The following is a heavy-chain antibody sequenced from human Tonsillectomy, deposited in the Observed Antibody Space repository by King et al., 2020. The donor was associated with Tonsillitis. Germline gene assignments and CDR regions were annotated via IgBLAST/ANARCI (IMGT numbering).Heavy chain of an antibody. CDR3: AKDVRTEPAAGDS. CDR1: GFTFSRHG. Sequence: QVQLVESGGGVVQPGRSLRLSCAASGFTFSRHGMHWVRQAPGRGLDWVAVISNDGRNKYYVDSVKGRFTISRDNSKNILYLQMDSLRTEDTAVYYCAKDVRTEPAAGDSWGQGTLVIVSS. CDR2: ISNDGRNK. J-gene: IGHJ4*02. D-gene: IGHD6-25*01. V-gene: IGHV3-30*18.